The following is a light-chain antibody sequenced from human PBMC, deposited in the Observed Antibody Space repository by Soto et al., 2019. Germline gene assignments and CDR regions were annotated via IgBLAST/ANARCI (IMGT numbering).Light chain of an antibody. Sequence: QSVLSQPPSVSGAPGQWVTISCTGSSSNIGAGYDVHWYRQLPGAAAQLLIYGNSNRPSGVPDRFFGSTSGTSASLAITGLHAEDAVYHSCQSYDSSLSVIYVFGTGTKVTVL. CDR3: QSYDSSLSVIYV. J-gene: IGLJ1*01. CDR2: GNS. CDR1: SSNIGAGYD. V-gene: IGLV1-40*01.